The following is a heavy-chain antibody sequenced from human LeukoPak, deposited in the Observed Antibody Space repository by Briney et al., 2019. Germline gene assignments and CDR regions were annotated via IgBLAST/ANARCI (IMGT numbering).Heavy chain of an antibody. CDR2: IYYSGST. J-gene: IGHJ4*02. Sequence: KASETLSLTCTVSGVSTSSGDYYWGWIRQPPGKGLEWIGSIYYSGSTYYNPSLRSRVTISVGTSKNQFSLKLSSVTASDTAVYYCAVVTTTTFDYWGQGTLVTVSS. CDR1: GVSTSSGDYY. V-gene: IGHV4-39*01. D-gene: IGHD1-26*01. CDR3: AVVTTTTFDY.